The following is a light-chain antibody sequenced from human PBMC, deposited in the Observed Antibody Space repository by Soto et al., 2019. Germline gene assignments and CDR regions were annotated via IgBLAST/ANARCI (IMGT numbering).Light chain of an antibody. CDR2: DVS. J-gene: IGLJ1*01. V-gene: IGLV2-14*01. Sequence: QSARTQPASVSGSPGQSITISCTGTTSDVGAHNCVSWYQQHPGKAPKLMIYDVSNRPSGVSNRFSGSKSGNTASLIISGLQAEDEGDYYCSSYTSSTTSYVFGTGTKLTVL. CDR3: SSYTSSTTSYV. CDR1: TSDVGAHNC.